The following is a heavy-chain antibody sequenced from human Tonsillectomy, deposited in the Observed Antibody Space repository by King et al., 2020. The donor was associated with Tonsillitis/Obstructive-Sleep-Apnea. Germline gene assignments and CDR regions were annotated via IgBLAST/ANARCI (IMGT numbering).Heavy chain of an antibody. CDR2: IWYDGSNK. CDR3: ASDSGTYYAHFDY. V-gene: IGHV3-33*01. CDR1: GFTFSSYA. J-gene: IGHJ4*02. Sequence: VQLVESGGGVVQPGRSLRLSCAASGFTFSSYAMHWVRQAPGKGLEWVAVIWYDGSNKYYADSVKGRFTISRDNSKNTLYLQMNSLRAEDTAVYYCASDSGTYYAHFDYWGQGTLVTVSS. D-gene: IGHD1-26*01.